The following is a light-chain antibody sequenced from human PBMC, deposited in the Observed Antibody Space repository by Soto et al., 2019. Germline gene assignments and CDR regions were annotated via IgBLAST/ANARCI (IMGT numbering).Light chain of an antibody. CDR3: QQYYITPLT. Sequence: DLVITHSPYSLAVSPSDSPTINCKSRQTVLSTSKKKNCVAWYQRRPGQPPKLLISWASTRESGVPDRFSGSGSGTDFTLTISSLQSEDVAVYYCQQYYITPLTFGGGTKVDI. J-gene: IGKJ4*01. CDR1: QTVLSTSKKKNC. CDR2: WAS. V-gene: IGKV4-1*01.